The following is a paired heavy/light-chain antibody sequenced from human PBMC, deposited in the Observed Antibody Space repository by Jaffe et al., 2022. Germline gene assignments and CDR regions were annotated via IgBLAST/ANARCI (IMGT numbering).Heavy chain of an antibody. CDR1: GFFFSSYG. CDR2: LRSHGSDK. D-gene: IGHD3-10*01. V-gene: IGHV3-30*02. Sequence: QVQLVESGGGVVQPGGSLRLSCGASGFFFSSYGMHWVRQAPGKGLEWVAFLRSHGSDKFYADSVMGRFTISRDNSKNTLYLQMNSLRIDDTAAYHCAKDRGGTTWSFDMWGQGTMVTVSS. J-gene: IGHJ3*02. CDR3: AKDRGGTTWSFDM.
Light chain of an antibody. CDR1: RSDVGGYSY. J-gene: IGLJ2*01. CDR2: EVY. Sequence: QSALTQTASVSGSPGQSITISCTGSRSDVGGYSYVSWYQHHPGKAPKLMIYEVYNRPSGVSNRFSGSRSGNTASLTISGLQAEDEADYYCSSFTSTATAVVFGGGTKLTVL. V-gene: IGLV2-14*01. CDR3: SSFTSTATAVV.